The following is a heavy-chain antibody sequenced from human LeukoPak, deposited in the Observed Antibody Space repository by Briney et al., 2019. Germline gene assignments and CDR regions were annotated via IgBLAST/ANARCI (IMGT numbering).Heavy chain of an antibody. V-gene: IGHV3-30-3*01. CDR1: GFTFSSYA. CDR3: AKGGYGDS. J-gene: IGHJ5*01. Sequence: GGSLRLSCAASGFTFSSYAMHWVRQAPGKGLEWVAVISYDGSNKYYADSVKGRFTISRDNSKNTLYLQMNSLRAEDTAVYYCAKGGYGDSWGQGTLVTVSS. D-gene: IGHD5-12*01. CDR2: ISYDGSNK.